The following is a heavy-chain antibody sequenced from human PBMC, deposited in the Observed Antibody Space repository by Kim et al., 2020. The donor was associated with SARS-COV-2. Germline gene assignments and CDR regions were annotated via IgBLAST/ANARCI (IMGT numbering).Heavy chain of an antibody. CDR2: ISWNSGNT. V-gene: IGHV3-9*01. Sequence: GGSLRLSCAASGFTFGDYAMHWVRQAPGKGLEWVSGISWNSGNTGYADSVKGRFTISRDNAKNSLYLQMNSLRAEDTALYYCGKDKYSSSSGLAVWGQGTLVTVSS. CDR3: GKDKYSSSSGLAV. D-gene: IGHD6-6*01. CDR1: GFTFGDYA. J-gene: IGHJ4*02.